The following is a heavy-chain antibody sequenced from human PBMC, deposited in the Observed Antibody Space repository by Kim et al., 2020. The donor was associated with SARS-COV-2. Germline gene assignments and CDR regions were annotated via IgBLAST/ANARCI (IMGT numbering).Heavy chain of an antibody. Sequence: ASVKVSCKASGYTFTSYDINWVRQATGQGLEWMGWMNPNSGNTGYAQKFQGRVTMTRNTSISTAYMELSSLRSEDTAVYYCARGGQLRYFDWLSPLIAKRSEGMDVWGQGTTVTVSS. CDR2: MNPNSGNT. J-gene: IGHJ6*02. CDR1: GYTFTSYD. CDR3: ARGGQLRYFDWLSPLIAKRSEGMDV. V-gene: IGHV1-8*01. D-gene: IGHD3-9*01.